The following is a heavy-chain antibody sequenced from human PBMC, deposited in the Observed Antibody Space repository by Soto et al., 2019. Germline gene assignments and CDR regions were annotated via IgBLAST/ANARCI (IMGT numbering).Heavy chain of an antibody. CDR3: AGFQHTVVTHFDL. D-gene: IGHD3-22*01. CDR1: GGSLTNYF. CDR2: IRYSGTT. V-gene: IGHV4-59*01. Sequence: QVQLQESGPGLVEPSETLSLTCTVSGGSLTNYFWTWIRQSPGKGLEWIAYIRYSGTTVYNPSLTCRVTISLDTTKNQYSLKLTSVTAADTTMYCCAGFQHTVVTHFDLWGQGTMVIVSS. J-gene: IGHJ3*01.